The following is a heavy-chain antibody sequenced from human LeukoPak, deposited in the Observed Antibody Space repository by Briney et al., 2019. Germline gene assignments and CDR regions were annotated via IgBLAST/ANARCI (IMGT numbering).Heavy chain of an antibody. V-gene: IGHV3-53*01. Sequence: GGSLRLSCAASGFTVSSNYMSWVRQAPGKGLEWVSVIYSGGSTYYADSVEGRFTISRDNSKNTLYLQMNSLRAEDTAVYYCARRGEMATIGHWGQGTLVTVSS. CDR1: GFTVSSNY. CDR2: IYSGGST. CDR3: ARRGEMATIGH. J-gene: IGHJ4*02. D-gene: IGHD5-24*01.